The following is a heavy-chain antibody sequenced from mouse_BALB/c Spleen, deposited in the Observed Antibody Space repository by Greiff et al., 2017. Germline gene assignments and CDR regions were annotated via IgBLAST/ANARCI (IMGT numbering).Heavy chain of an antibody. Sequence: EVMLVESGGGLVQPGGSRKLSCAASGFTFSSFGMHWVRQAPEKGLEWVAYISSGSSTIYYADTVKGRFTISRDNPKNTLFLQMTSLRSEDKAMYYCARDGRGSPFDYWGQGTTLTVSS. D-gene: IGHD1-2*01. CDR2: ISSGSSTI. V-gene: IGHV5-17*02. J-gene: IGHJ2*01. CDR3: ARDGRGSPFDY. CDR1: GFTFSSFG.